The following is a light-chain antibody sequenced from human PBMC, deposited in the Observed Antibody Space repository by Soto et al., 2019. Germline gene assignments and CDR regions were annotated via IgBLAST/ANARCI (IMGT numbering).Light chain of an antibody. V-gene: IGKV3-11*01. CDR2: DTF. CDR1: QSVSNY. CDR3: VQRSTWPWT. Sequence: IVLTQSPATLSLSPGERATLSCRAGQSVSNYLAWYQQKPGQAPRILIYDTFNRATGIPARFSGSGAGTDFTTTISSLEPEDLAVYFCVQRSTWPWTSGQGTKVEIK. J-gene: IGKJ1*01.